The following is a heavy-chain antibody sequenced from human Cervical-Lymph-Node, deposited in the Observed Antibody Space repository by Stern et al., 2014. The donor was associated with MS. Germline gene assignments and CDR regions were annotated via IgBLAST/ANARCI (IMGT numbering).Heavy chain of an antibody. CDR1: GYTLTSFQ. D-gene: IGHD5-18*01. CDR3: ARRGYTYGFDY. V-gene: IGHV1-46*03. J-gene: IGHJ4*02. CDR2: INPRGGGT. Sequence: VQLVESGAEVKKPGASVKVSCKASGYTLTSFQMHWVRQAPGQGLEWMDKINPRGGGTSYAQKYEGRVNMTRDASKSTGYMELSSLRSEDTAVDYCARRGYTYGFDYWGQGTLVTVSS.